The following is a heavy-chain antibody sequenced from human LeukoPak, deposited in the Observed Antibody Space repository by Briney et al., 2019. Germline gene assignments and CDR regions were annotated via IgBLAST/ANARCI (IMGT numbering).Heavy chain of an antibody. D-gene: IGHD1-26*01. Sequence: ATVKISCKVSGYTFTDYYMHWVQQAPGKGLEWMGLVDPDDGETIYDATFQGRVTISTDTSTDPAYMELSSLTSEDTAVYYCATPPLSIVGATEVPWGQGTLVTVSS. CDR2: VDPDDGET. CDR3: ATPPLSIVGATEVP. CDR1: GYTFTDYY. J-gene: IGHJ5*02. V-gene: IGHV1-69-2*01.